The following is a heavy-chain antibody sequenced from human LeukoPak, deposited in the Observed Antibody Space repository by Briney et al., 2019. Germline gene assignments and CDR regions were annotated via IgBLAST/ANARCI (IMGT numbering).Heavy chain of an antibody. Sequence: SETLSLTCTVSGGSISSGDYYWSWIRQPPGKGLEWIGYIHHSGNTYYNPSLKSRVNISLDTSKNQFSLKLSSGTAADTAVYYCARDVVRDYFDYRGQGTPVTVSS. CDR1: GGSISSGDYY. V-gene: IGHV4-30-4*01. CDR3: ARDVVRDYFDY. J-gene: IGHJ4*02. CDR2: IHHSGNT. D-gene: IGHD2-21*01.